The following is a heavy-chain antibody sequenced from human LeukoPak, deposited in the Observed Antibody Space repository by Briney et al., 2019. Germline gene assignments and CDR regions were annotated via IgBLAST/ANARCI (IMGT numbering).Heavy chain of an antibody. D-gene: IGHD3-10*01. CDR1: GFTFNDYA. Sequence: PGGSLRLSCAASGFTFNDYAMHWVRQAPGKGLQWVSLISGDGSSTYYADSLKGRFTISRDNSKNSLYLQMNSLTTEDTALYYCAKALGSGSYYRCGDYWGQGTLVTVSS. J-gene: IGHJ4*02. V-gene: IGHV3-43*02. CDR2: ISGDGSST. CDR3: AKALGSGSYYRCGDY.